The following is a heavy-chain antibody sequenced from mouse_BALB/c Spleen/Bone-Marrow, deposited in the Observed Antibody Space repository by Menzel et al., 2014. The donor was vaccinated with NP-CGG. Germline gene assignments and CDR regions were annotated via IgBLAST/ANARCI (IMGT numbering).Heavy chain of an antibody. D-gene: IGHD1-1*01. CDR2: INPDSSTI. V-gene: IGHV4-1*02. CDR1: GFDFSRYC. J-gene: IGHJ3*01. CDR3: ARLNYYGQFAY. Sequence: EVQLQESGGGLVQPGGSLKLSCAASGFDFSRYCMSWVRQAPGKGLEWIGEINPDSSTINYTPSLKDKFIISRDNAKNSLSLQMNKVRSEDTALYYCARLNYYGQFAYWGQGTLVTVSA.